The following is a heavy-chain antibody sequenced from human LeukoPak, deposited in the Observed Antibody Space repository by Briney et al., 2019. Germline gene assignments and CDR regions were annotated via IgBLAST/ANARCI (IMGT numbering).Heavy chain of an antibody. CDR1: GGSISSSSYY. CDR3: ASLYYDILTGYPYYFDY. Sequence: SETLSLTCTVSGGSISSSSYYWGWIRQPPGKGLEWIGSIYYSGSTYYNPSLKSRVTISVDTSKNQFSLKLSSVTAADTAVYYCASLYYDILTGYPYYFDYWGQGTLVTVSS. CDR2: IYYSGST. V-gene: IGHV4-39*07. J-gene: IGHJ4*02. D-gene: IGHD3-9*01.